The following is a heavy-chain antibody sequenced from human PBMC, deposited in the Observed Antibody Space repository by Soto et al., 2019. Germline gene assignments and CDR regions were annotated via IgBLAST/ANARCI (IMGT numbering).Heavy chain of an antibody. J-gene: IGHJ4*02. D-gene: IGHD3-10*01. CDR1: GDTFSFYS. CDR3: ASSYGSGYRAFDY. V-gene: IGHV1-69*02. CDR2: INPILSMS. Sequence: QVQLVQSGAEVRKPGSSVKVSCKASGDTFSFYSINWVRQPPGLGLEWVGRINPILSMSNYAQRFQGRVTMTADKSTSTAYMELSGLRSEDTAIYYCASSYGSGYRAFDYWGQGALVTVSS.